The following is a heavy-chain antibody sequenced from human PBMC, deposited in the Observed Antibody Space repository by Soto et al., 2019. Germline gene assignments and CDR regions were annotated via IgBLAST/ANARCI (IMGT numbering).Heavy chain of an antibody. Sequence: EVQLVESGGGLVKPGGSLRLSCAASGFTFSNAWMNWVRQAPGKGLEWVARIKSKTDGGTKDYAAPVKGRFTISRDDTKSTLYLQMNSLKTKDTTVYYCTTDRPVRWIQLRTVQDYWGQGTKLTVSS. J-gene: IGHJ4*02. CDR1: GFTFSNAW. CDR2: IKSKTDGGTK. V-gene: IGHV3-15*07. D-gene: IGHD5-18*01. CDR3: TTDRPVRWIQLRTVQDY.